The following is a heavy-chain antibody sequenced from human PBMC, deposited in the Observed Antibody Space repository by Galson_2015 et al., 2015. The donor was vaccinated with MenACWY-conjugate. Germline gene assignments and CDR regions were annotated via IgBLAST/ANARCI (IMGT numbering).Heavy chain of an antibody. CDR3: ARLPGYGCIGGDCFLGFDY. CDR1: GYSFRNYW. Sequence: QSGAEATKPGESLKISCKGSGYSFRNYWIAWVRQMPGKGLEWMGIIYHGGSDTRYSPSFQGQVTISADKSISTGYLQWSSLKASDTAIYYCARLPGYGCIGGDCFLGFDYWGQGTLVTASS. J-gene: IGHJ4*02. D-gene: IGHD2-21*02. V-gene: IGHV5-51*01. CDR2: IYHGGSDT.